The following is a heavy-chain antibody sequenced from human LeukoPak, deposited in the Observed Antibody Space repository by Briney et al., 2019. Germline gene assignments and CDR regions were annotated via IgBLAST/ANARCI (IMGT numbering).Heavy chain of an antibody. CDR2: IYHSGST. D-gene: IGHD6-19*01. Sequence: PSETLSLTCTVSGGSISSGGYYWSWIRQPPGKGLEWIGYIYHSGSTYYNPSLKSRVTISVDRSKNQFSLKLSSVTAADTAVYYCARVSGGHFDYWGQGTLVTVSS. CDR1: GGSISSGGYY. CDR3: ARVSGGHFDY. V-gene: IGHV4-30-2*01. J-gene: IGHJ4*02.